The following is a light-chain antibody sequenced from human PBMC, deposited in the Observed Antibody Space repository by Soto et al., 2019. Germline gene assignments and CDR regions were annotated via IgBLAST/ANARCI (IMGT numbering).Light chain of an antibody. Sequence: EIVMTQSPGTLSVSPGERATLSCRASQNIITNLAWYQQKPGQAPRLLIFFASTRVTGIPARFSGSGSGTEFTLTISSLQSEDFAVYYCQHNGRSFGQGTRLEIK. CDR1: QNIITN. CDR2: FAS. V-gene: IGKV3-15*01. J-gene: IGKJ5*01. CDR3: QHNGRS.